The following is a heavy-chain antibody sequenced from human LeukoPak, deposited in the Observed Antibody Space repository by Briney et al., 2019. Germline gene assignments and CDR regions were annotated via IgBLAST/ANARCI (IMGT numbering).Heavy chain of an antibody. D-gene: IGHD4-17*01. CDR1: GYSISSGHY. J-gene: IGHJ4*02. Sequence: SETLSLTCAVSGYSISSGHYWGWIRQPPGKGLEWIGSIYHSGSTNYNPSLKSRVTMSVDTSKNELSLKLSSVTAADTAVYYCARGTVIDCWGQGALVTVSS. CDR3: ARGTVIDC. CDR2: IYHSGST. V-gene: IGHV4-38-2*01.